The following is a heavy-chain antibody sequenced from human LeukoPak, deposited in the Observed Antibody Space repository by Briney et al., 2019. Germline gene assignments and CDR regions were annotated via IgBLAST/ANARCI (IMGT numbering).Heavy chain of an antibody. D-gene: IGHD6-25*01. CDR1: GFTFTAYG. J-gene: IGHJ4*02. CDR2: VWVDGNNK. V-gene: IGHV3-33*03. CDR3: AKAARLGPSHFDY. Sequence: PGGSLRLSCATSGFTFTAYGLHWVRQAPGMGLEWVAVVWVDGNNKFYADSVKGRFTISRDNSRSTLYQHMNSLRDDDTAVYYCAKAARLGPSHFDYWGRGTLVTVSS.